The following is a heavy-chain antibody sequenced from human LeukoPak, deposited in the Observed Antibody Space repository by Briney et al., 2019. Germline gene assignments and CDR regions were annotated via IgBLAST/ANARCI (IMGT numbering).Heavy chain of an antibody. CDR1: GFTFDDYA. D-gene: IGHD6-6*01. CDR3: AKDVADAARPSDAFGI. J-gene: IGHJ3*02. Sequence: QAGRSLRLSCAASGFTFDDYAMHWVRQAPGKGLEWVSGISWNSGSIGYADSVKGRFTISRDNAKNSLYLQMNSLRAEDTALYYCAKDVADAARPSDAFGIWGQGTMVTVSS. V-gene: IGHV3-9*01. CDR2: ISWNSGSI.